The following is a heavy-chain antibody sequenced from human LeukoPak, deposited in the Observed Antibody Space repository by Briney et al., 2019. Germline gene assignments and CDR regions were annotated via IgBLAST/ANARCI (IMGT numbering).Heavy chain of an antibody. CDR2: ISAYNGNT. J-gene: IGHJ4*02. CDR1: GYTFTSYG. D-gene: IGHD2-15*01. V-gene: IGHV1-18*01. Sequence: GASVKVSCKASGYTFTSYGISWVRQAPGQGLEWMGWISAYNGNTNYAQKLQGRVTMTTDTSTSTAYMELRSLRSDDTAVYYCARTYCSGGSCYYFDYWGQGTLVTVSS. CDR3: ARTYCSGGSCYYFDY.